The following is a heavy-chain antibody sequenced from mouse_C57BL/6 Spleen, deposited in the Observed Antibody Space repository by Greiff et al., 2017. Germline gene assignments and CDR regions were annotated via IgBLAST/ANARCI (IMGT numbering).Heavy chain of an antibody. CDR3: ARARYFDV. V-gene: IGHV5-4*03. CDR2: ISDGGSYT. CDR1: GFTFSSYA. Sequence: EVKLVESGGGLVKPGGSLKLSCAASGFTFSSYAMSWVRQTPEKRLEWVATISDGGSYTYYPDNVKGRFTISRDNAKNNLYLQMSHLKSEDTAMXYCARARYFDVWGTGTTVTVSS. J-gene: IGHJ1*03.